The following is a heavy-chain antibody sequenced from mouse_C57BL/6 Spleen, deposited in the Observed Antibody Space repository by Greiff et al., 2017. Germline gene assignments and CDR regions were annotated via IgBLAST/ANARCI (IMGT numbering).Heavy chain of an antibody. CDR2: ISSGSSTI. Sequence: EVKLEESGGGLVKPGGSLKLSCAASGFTFSDYGMHWVRQAPEKGLEWVAYISSGSSTIYYADTVKGRFTISRDNAKNTLFLQMTSLRSEDTAMYYCARYSLYWYFDVWGTGTTVTVSS. CDR3: ARYSLYWYFDV. V-gene: IGHV5-17*01. CDR1: GFTFSDYG. D-gene: IGHD2-12*01. J-gene: IGHJ1*03.